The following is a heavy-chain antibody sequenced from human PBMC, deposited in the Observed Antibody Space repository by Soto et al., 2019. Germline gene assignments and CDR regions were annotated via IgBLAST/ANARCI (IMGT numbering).Heavy chain of an antibody. V-gene: IGHV2-5*01. D-gene: IGHD3-22*01. CDR3: AHYDSSGYFSHFDS. Sequence: QIALQESGPTVVKPTQTLTLTCTFSGFSLTTAGVGVGWIRHAQGKALEWLAMVYWNDERRYSPSLKSRLTITRDTSKNQVVLTMTYMDPVDTATYFCAHYDSSGYFSHFDSWGQGTLVTVSS. CDR1: GFSLTTAGVG. J-gene: IGHJ4*02. CDR2: VYWNDER.